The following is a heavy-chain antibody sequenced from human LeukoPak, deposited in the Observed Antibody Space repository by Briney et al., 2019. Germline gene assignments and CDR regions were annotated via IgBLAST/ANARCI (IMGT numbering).Heavy chain of an antibody. J-gene: IGHJ3*02. Sequence: PSETLSLTCTVSGGSISSYYWRWIRQLPGKGLEWIGYIYYSGSTNYNPSLKSRVTISVDTSKNQFSLKLSSVTAADTAVYYCARAGYDFWSGYPTPLGIWGQRTMVTVSS. CDR3: ARAGYDFWSGYPTPLGI. CDR1: GGSISSYY. V-gene: IGHV4-59*01. D-gene: IGHD3-3*01. CDR2: IYYSGST.